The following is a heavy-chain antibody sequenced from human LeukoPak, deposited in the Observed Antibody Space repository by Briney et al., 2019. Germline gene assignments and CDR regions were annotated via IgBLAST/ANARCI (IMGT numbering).Heavy chain of an antibody. V-gene: IGHV3-15*01. D-gene: IGHD4-11*01. CDR3: TTNSAGP. CDR2: IKSKIDGGTT. Sequence: GGSLRLSCVASGFTFSNAWMSWVRQAPGKGLEWVGRIKSKIDGGTTDYAAPVKGRFIISRDDSKNTLYLQMSSLRTEDTAVYYCTTNSAGPWGQGTLVIVSS. CDR1: GFTFSNAW. J-gene: IGHJ5*02.